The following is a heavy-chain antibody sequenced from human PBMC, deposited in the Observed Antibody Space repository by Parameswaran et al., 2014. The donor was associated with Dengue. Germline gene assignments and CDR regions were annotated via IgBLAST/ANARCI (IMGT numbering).Heavy chain of an antibody. J-gene: IGHJ4*02. CDR3: ARDPKDGGYGY. V-gene: IGHV6-1*01. D-gene: IGHD5-18*01. CDR2: TYYRSKWYN. Sequence: KWIRQSPSRGLEWLGRTYYRSKWYNDYAVSVKSRITINPDTSKNQFSLQLNSVTPEDTAVYYCARDPKDGGYGYWGQGTLVTVSS.